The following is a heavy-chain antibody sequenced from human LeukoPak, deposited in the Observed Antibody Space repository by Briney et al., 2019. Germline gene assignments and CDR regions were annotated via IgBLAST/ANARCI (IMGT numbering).Heavy chain of an antibody. CDR1: GFTFSSYG. CDR3: AKDLEVLRFLEWLSISAFFDY. J-gene: IGHJ4*02. Sequence: GGSLRLSCAASGFTFSSYGMHWVRQPPGKGLEWVAFIRDDGKNQYYTDSVKGRFTISRDNSKNTLYLQMNSLRAEDTAVYYCAKDLEVLRFLEWLSISAFFDYWGQGTLVTVSS. D-gene: IGHD3-3*01. V-gene: IGHV3-30*02. CDR2: IRDDGKNQ.